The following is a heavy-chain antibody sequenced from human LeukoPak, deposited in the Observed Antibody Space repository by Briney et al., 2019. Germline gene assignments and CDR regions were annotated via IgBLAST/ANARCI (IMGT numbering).Heavy chain of an antibody. J-gene: IGHJ4*02. Sequence: SQTQSLTCTVSGGSVSSDDYYWSWIRQPPGKGLEWIGHITYNGSTDYSPSLRSRVTMSVDTSKNQFSLKLNSVTAAETAMYFCARGGVGGYDYFDSWGQGTLVAVSS. CDR2: ITYNGST. D-gene: IGHD5-12*01. CDR1: GGSVSSDDYY. V-gene: IGHV4-30-4*01. CDR3: ARGGVGGYDYFDS.